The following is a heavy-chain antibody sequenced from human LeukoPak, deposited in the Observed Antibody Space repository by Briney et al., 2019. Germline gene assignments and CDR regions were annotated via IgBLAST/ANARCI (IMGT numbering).Heavy chain of an antibody. CDR2: IYHSGST. Sequence: SETLSLTCAVSGYSISSGYYWGWIRQPPGKGLEWIGSIYHSGSTYYNPSLKSRVTISVDTSKNQFSLKLSSVTAADTAVYYCARVVIEVVINAFDIWGQGTMVTVSS. V-gene: IGHV4-38-2*01. CDR1: GYSISSGYY. D-gene: IGHD3-3*01. J-gene: IGHJ3*02. CDR3: ARVVIEVVINAFDI.